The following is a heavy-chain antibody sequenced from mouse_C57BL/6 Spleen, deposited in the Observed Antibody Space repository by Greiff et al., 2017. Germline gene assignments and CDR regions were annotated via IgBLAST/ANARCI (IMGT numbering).Heavy chain of an antibody. Sequence: EVQLQESGGDLVKPGGSLKLSCAASGFTFSSYGMSWVRQTPDKRLEWVATISSGGSYTYYPDSVKGRFTISRDNAKNTLYLQMSSLKSEDTAMYYCARHGGITTVVATDYFDYWGQGTTHTVSS. D-gene: IGHD1-1*01. J-gene: IGHJ2*01. CDR3: ARHGGITTVVATDYFDY. CDR2: ISSGGSYT. CDR1: GFTFSSYG. V-gene: IGHV5-6*01.